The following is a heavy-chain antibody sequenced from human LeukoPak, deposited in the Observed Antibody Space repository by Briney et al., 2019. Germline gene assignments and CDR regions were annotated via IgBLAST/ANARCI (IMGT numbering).Heavy chain of an antibody. CDR1: GYTFTGYY. CDR2: INPNSGGT. V-gene: IGHV1-2*04. J-gene: IGHJ6*04. D-gene: IGHD3-10*01. CDR3: AKSYGSGGYYYGMDV. Sequence: GASVKVSCKASGYTFTGYYMHWVRQAPGQGHEWMGWINPNSGGTNYAQKFQGWVTMTRDTSISTAYMELSRLRSDDTAVYYCAKSYGSGGYYYGMDVWGKGTTVTVSS.